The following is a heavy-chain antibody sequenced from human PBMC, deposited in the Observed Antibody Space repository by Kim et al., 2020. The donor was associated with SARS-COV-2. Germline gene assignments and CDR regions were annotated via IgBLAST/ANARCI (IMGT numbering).Heavy chain of an antibody. V-gene: IGHV3-23*01. D-gene: IGHD6-19*01. CDR3: AEDPRGGSSGWYV. Sequence: PESMKGRFAISRDKSKNTLYLQMNSLRAEGTAVYYCAEDPRGGSSGWYVWGQGTLVTVSS. J-gene: IGHJ4*02.